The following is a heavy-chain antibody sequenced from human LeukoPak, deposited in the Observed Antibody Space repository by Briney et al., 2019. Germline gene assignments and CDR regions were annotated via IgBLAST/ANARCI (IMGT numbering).Heavy chain of an antibody. D-gene: IGHD6-13*01. CDR1: RYTFTGYY. V-gene: IGHV1-2*02. Sequence: ASVKVSCKASRYTFTGYYMHWVRQAPGQGLEWMGWINPNSGGTNYAQKFQGRVTMTRDTSISTAYMELSRLRSDDTAVYYCARDLSWLAAGTYYGMDVWGQGTTVTVSS. J-gene: IGHJ6*02. CDR2: INPNSGGT. CDR3: ARDLSWLAAGTYYGMDV.